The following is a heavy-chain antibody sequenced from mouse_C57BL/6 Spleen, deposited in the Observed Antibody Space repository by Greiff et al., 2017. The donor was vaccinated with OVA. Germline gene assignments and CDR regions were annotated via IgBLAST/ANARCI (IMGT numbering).Heavy chain of an antibody. J-gene: IGHJ3*01. Sequence: EVQLQQSGAELVRPGASVKLSCTASGFNIKDDYMHWVKQRPEPGLEWIGWIDPENGDTEYASKFQGKATITADTSSNTAYLQLSSLTSEDTAVYYCTTVDSSGYVWFAYWGQGTLVTVSA. V-gene: IGHV14-4*01. CDR3: TTVDSSGYVWFAY. CDR2: IDPENGDT. CDR1: GFNIKDDY. D-gene: IGHD3-2*02.